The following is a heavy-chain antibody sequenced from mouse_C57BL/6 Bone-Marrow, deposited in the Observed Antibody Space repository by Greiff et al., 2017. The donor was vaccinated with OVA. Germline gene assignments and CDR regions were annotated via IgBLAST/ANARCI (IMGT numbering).Heavy chain of an antibody. V-gene: IGHV1-55*01. J-gene: IGHJ3*01. CDR2: IYPGSGST. D-gene: IGHD1-1*01. CDR1: GYTFTSYW. CDR3: ARSTTGGEGWFAY. Sequence: QVQLQQPGAELVKPGASVKMSCKASGYTFTSYWITWVKQRPGQGLEWIGDIYPGSGSTNYNEKFKSKATLTVDTSSSTAYMQLSSLTSEDSAVYYRARSTTGGEGWFAYWGQGTLVTVSA.